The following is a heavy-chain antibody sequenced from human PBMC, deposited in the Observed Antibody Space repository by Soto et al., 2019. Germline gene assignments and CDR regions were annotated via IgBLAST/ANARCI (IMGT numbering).Heavy chain of an antibody. CDR3: ASRTGHHDSRGYYARDAFDV. CDR2: IYYRGST. D-gene: IGHD3-22*01. CDR1: GVSVTSGGYY. V-gene: IGHV4-31*03. Sequence: QVQLQESGPGLVKPSWTLSLTCTVSGVSVTSGGYYWNWIRQHPGRGLEWMGYIYYRGSTIYNPSLESRVLMSVDTSKNQFSLKLTSVTAADTAVYYCASRTGHHDSRGYYARDAFDVWGRGTVVTVSS. J-gene: IGHJ3*01.